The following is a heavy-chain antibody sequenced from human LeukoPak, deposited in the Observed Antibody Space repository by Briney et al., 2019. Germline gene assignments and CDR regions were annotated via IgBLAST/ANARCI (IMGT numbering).Heavy chain of an antibody. CDR3: AKSGVVVAATTFDY. Sequence: GGSLRLSCAASGFTFSSYSMNWVRQAPGKGLEWVSAISGSGGSTYYADSVKGRFTISRDNSKNTLYLQMNSLRAEDTAVYYCAKSGVVVAATTFDYWGQGTLVTVSS. CDR1: GFTFSSYS. V-gene: IGHV3-23*01. D-gene: IGHD2-15*01. CDR2: ISGSGGST. J-gene: IGHJ4*02.